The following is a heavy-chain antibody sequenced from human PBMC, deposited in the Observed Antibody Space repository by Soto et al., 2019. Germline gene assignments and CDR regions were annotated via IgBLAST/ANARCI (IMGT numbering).Heavy chain of an antibody. CDR1: GGSISSGGYY. D-gene: IGHD6-19*01. CDR3: ARSRYTSGWWTPPFDY. CDR2: IYYSGST. V-gene: IGHV4-31*03. Sequence: TSETLSLTCTVSGGSISSGGYYWSWIRQHPGKGLEWIGYIYYSGSTYYNPSLKSRVTISVDTSKNQFSLKLTSVTAADTAVYYCARSRYTSGWWTPPFDYWGQGTLVTVSS. J-gene: IGHJ4*02.